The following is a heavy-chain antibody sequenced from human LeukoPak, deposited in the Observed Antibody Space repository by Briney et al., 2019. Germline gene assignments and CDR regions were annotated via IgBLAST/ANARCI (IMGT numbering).Heavy chain of an antibody. CDR2: IGAYNGNT. D-gene: IGHD5-12*01. J-gene: IGHJ6*03. CDR1: GYTFISHG. V-gene: IGHV1-18*01. CDR3: AREGWLRFSDYYYYFMDV. Sequence: ASVKVSCKASGYTFISHGISWVRQAPGQGLEWMGWIGAYNGNTNYAQNFQGRVTMTTDTSTSTVYMELRSLRSDDTAVYYCAREGWLRFSDYYYYFMDVWGKGTTVTVSS.